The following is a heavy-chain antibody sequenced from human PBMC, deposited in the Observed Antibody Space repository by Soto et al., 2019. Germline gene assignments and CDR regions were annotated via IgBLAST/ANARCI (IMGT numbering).Heavy chain of an antibody. V-gene: IGHV4-34*01. CDR3: AREPYYDFWSGYLRAGSYYYGMDV. Sequence: PSETLSLTCAVYGGSFSGYYWSWIRQPPGKGLEWIGEINHSGSTNYNPSLKSRVTISVDTSKNQFSLKLSSVTAADTAVYYCAREPYYDFWSGYLRAGSYYYGMDVWGRGTTVTVPS. CDR2: INHSGST. CDR1: GGSFSGYY. J-gene: IGHJ6*02. D-gene: IGHD3-3*01.